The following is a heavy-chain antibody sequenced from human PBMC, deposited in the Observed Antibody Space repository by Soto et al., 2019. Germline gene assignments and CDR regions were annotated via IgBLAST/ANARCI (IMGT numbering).Heavy chain of an antibody. CDR1: GGSISSSNW. CDR2: IYHSGST. Sequence: QVQLQESGPGLVKPSGTLSLTCAVSGGSISSSNWWSWVRQPPGKGLEWIGEIYHSGSTNYNPSLKRRVTISVDKSKNQFSLKLTSVTAADTAVYYCARVRGSYYHGMVVWGQGTTVTVSS. J-gene: IGHJ6*02. D-gene: IGHD1-26*01. V-gene: IGHV4-4*02. CDR3: ARVRGSYYHGMVV.